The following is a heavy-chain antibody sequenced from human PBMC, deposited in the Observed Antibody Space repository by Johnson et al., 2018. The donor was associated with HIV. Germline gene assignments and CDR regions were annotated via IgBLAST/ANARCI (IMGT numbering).Heavy chain of an antibody. CDR3: ARGVAMIVF. Sequence: QMQLVESGGGVVQPGRSLRLSCAASGFTFSYYAMHWVRQVPGKGLEWVAVISYDGTNKYYANSVKGRFTISRDNSKNTLYLQMNSLRAEDTAVYYCARGVAMIVFWGQGTMVTVSS. J-gene: IGHJ3*01. V-gene: IGHV3-30-3*01. CDR2: ISYDGTNK. CDR1: GFTFSYYA. D-gene: IGHD3-22*01.